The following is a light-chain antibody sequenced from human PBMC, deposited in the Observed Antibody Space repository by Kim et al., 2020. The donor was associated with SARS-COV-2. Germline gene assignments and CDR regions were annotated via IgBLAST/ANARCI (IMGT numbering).Light chain of an antibody. CDR2: DTG. CDR3: LLSFSGIRV. J-gene: IGLJ3*02. Sequence: QAVVTQEPSLTVSPGGTVTLTCASSTGAVTPTHYPYWFQKKPGEVPRTLIFDTGSRHSWTPARFSGSLSGDKAVLTLAGAQPEDEGDYYCLLSFSGIRVFGGGTKLTVL. V-gene: IGLV7-46*01. CDR1: TGAVTPTHY.